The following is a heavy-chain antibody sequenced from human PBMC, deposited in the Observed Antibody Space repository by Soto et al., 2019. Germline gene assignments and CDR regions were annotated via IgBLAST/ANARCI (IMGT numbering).Heavy chain of an antibody. CDR1: GFTLSSYG. Sequence: QVQLVESGGGVVQTGRSLRLSCAASGFTLSSYGMHWVRQAPGKGLEWVAVISYDGSNKYYADSVKGRFTISRDNSKNTLYLQMNSLRAEDTAVYYCAKDSYDILTGYLDYWGQGTLVTVPS. CDR3: AKDSYDILTGYLDY. V-gene: IGHV3-30*18. J-gene: IGHJ4*02. CDR2: ISYDGSNK. D-gene: IGHD3-9*01.